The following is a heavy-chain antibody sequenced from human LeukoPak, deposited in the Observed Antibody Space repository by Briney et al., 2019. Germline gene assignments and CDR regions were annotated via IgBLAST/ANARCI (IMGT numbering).Heavy chain of an antibody. V-gene: IGHV1-18*01. CDR3: ARMSLWSGYPDYYYYGMDV. CDR2: ISAYNGNT. D-gene: IGHD3-3*01. CDR1: GYTFTSYG. Sequence: ASVTVSFTASGYTFTSYGISWVRQAPGQGLEWMGWISAYNGNTNYAQKLQGRVTMTTDTSTSTAYMELRSLRSDDTAVYYCARMSLWSGYPDYYYYGMDVWGQGTTVTVSS. J-gene: IGHJ6*02.